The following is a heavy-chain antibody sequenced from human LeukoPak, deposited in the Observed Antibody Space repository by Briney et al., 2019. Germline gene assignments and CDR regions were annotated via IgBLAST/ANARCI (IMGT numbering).Heavy chain of an antibody. CDR1: GGSISSGDYY. V-gene: IGHV4-30-4*08. CDR2: IYYSGST. D-gene: IGHD4-17*01. J-gene: IGHJ5*02. Sequence: SETLSLTCTVSGGSISSGDYYWSWIRQPPGKGLEGIGYIYYSGSTYYNPSLKSRVTISIDTSKTQFSLKLSSVTAADTAVYYCARDRYGDYSGNWFDPWGQGTLVTVSS. CDR3: ARDRYGDYSGNWFDP.